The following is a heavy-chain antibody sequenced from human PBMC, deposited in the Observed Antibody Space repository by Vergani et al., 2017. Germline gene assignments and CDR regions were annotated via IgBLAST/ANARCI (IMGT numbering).Heavy chain of an antibody. Sequence: EEQLAQSGAEVKTPGESLKISCQGFGYRISDYKIAWVRHMPGKGLEWVGIISPGGSYIRYSPSFQGQVTMSADESISTAYLQGSSLKAPDTAMYFCAGLRTAPGSYLDQCGQGTLITVSS. CDR3: AGLRTAPGSYLDQ. J-gene: IGHJ5*02. CDR1: GYRISDYK. D-gene: IGHD1-26*01. CDR2: ISPGGSYI. V-gene: IGHV5-51*01.